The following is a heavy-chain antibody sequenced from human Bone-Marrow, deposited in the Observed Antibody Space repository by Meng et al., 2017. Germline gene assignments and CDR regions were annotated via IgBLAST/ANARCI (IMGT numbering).Heavy chain of an antibody. D-gene: IGHD4-11*01. Sequence: SVNVSFKASGYIFPDYWLHWGRRAPGQGLEWMGRINPKSGETHYAQRFQGRVTMTGDTSISTASLGRSGLRSDDTAMYYCAGTTVTTSWGDAFDIWGQGTMVT. V-gene: IGHV1-2*06. J-gene: IGHJ3*02. CDR2: INPKSGET. CDR3: AGTTVTTSWGDAFDI. CDR1: GYIFPDYW.